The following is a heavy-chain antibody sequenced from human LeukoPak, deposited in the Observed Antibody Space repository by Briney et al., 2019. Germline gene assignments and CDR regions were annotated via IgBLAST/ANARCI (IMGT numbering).Heavy chain of an antibody. J-gene: IGHJ4*02. CDR3: ARSDYYGSGSYYFDY. D-gene: IGHD3-10*01. V-gene: IGHV3-53*01. Sequence: GGSLRLSCAAPGFTFSSYWMSWVRQAPGKGLEWVSVIYSGGSTYYADSVKGRFTISRDNSKNTLYLQMNSLRAEDTAVYYCARSDYYGSGSYYFDYWGQGTLVTVSS. CDR2: IYSGGST. CDR1: GFTFSSYW.